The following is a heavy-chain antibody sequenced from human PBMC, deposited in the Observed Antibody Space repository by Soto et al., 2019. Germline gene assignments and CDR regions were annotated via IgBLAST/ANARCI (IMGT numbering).Heavy chain of an antibody. CDR3: ADCSYDY. Sequence: GGSLRLSCADSGVTFRTYGMMWVRQAPGKGLEWVSAISQSAGGNTYYADSVKGRFTISRDDSKNTLYLQMDSLRPEDTAQYYCADCSYDYWGQVTPVTLNS. CDR2: ISQSAGGNT. J-gene: IGHJ4*02. CDR1: GVTFRTYG. V-gene: IGHV3-23*01. D-gene: IGHD1-26*01.